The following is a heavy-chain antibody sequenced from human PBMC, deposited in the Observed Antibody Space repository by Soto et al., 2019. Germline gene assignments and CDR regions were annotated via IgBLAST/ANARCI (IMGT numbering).Heavy chain of an antibody. Sequence: QVQLVQSGAEVKKPGSSVKVSCKASGGTFSSYAISWVRQAPGQGLEWMGGTIPIFGTANYAQKSQSSVTIPADESRSTAYMELSSLRSEDTAVYYCARHVPDAGYYHGMDVWGQGTTVTVSS. V-gene: IGHV1-69*12. CDR1: GGTFSSYA. CDR3: ARHVPDAGYYHGMDV. J-gene: IGHJ6*02. D-gene: IGHD2-2*01. CDR2: TIPIFGTA.